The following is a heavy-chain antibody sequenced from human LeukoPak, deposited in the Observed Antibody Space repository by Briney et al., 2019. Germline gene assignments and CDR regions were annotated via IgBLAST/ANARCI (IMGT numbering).Heavy chain of an antibody. CDR3: AKLTYGSGTYGAFDY. CDR1: GGSISSYG. D-gene: IGHD3-10*01. CDR2: IRGSGDIT. J-gene: IGHJ4*02. V-gene: IGHV3-23*01. Sequence: ETLSLTCTVSGGSISSYGMSWVRQAPGKGLEWVSGIRGSGDITFYADSVKGRFTISRDNSKNTLYLQMNSLRAEDTAVYYCAKLTYGSGTYGAFDYWGQGTLVTVST.